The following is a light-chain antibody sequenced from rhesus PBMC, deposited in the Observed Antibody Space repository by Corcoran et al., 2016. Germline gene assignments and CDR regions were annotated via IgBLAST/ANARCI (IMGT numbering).Light chain of an antibody. CDR3: QHYYSTPLT. V-gene: IGKV1-25*02. J-gene: IGKJ4*01. CDR1: QGISNY. CDR2: AAS. Sequence: DIQMTQSPSSLSASVGDRVTITCRASQGISNYLAWYQQKPGETPKLLIYAASGLQSGIPSRFSGIGSGTDFTHTIISLQSAAFVTYYCQHYYSTPLTFGGRSKVEL.